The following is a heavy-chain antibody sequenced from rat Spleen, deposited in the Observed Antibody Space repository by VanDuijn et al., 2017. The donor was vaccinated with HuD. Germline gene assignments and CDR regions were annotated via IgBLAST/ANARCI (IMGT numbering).Heavy chain of an antibody. D-gene: IGHD1-11*01. CDR2: ISYEGSGT. V-gene: IGHV5-22*01. Sequence: EVQLVESGGALVQPGRSLKLSCAASGFTFSDFDMAWVRQAPTKGLEWVASISYEGSGTYYGDSVKGRCTISRDNAKSTLYLQMNSLRSEDTATYYCARLEGSFDYWGQGTLVTVSS. CDR1: GFTFSDFD. CDR3: ARLEGSFDY. J-gene: IGHJ3*01.